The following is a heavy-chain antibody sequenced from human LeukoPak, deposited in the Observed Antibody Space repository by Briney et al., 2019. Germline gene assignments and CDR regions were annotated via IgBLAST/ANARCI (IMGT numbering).Heavy chain of an antibody. D-gene: IGHD2-2*01. CDR1: GFTFSSYS. CDR3: ASEIPNLRYCSSTSCDY. CDR2: NTRSSSFV. J-gene: IGHJ4*02. Sequence: PGGSLRLSCVASGFTFSSYSMNWVRQAPGKGLEWVSSNTRSSSFVYYADSVKGRFTISRDNAKNSLYLQMSSLRADDTAVYYCASEIPNLRYCSSTSCDYWGQGTLVTVSS. V-gene: IGHV3-21*01.